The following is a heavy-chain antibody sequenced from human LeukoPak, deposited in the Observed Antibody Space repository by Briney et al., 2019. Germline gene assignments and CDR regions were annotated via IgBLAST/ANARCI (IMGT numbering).Heavy chain of an antibody. D-gene: IGHD4-17*01. J-gene: IGHJ3*02. V-gene: IGHV1-69*01. CDR3: ARFTTVTTGNAFDI. CDR1: GGTFSSYA. Sequence: GSSVKVSCKASGGTFSSYAISWVRQAPGRGLEWMGGIIPIFGTANYAQKFQGRVTITADESTSTVYMELSSLRSEDTAVYYCARFTTVTTGNAFDIWGQGTMVTVSS. CDR2: IIPIFGTA.